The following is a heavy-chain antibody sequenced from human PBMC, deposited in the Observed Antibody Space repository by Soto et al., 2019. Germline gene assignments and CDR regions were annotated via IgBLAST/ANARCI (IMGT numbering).Heavy chain of an antibody. V-gene: IGHV5-51*01. CDR3: ARPKFVAVAGLSAFDI. Sequence: GESLKISCKGSGYSFTSYWIGWVRQMPGKGLEWMGIIYPGDSDTRYSPSFQGQVTISADKSISTAYLQWSSLKASDTAMYYCARPKFVAVAGLSAFDIWGQGTMVTVSS. D-gene: IGHD6-19*01. CDR1: GYSFTSYW. J-gene: IGHJ3*02. CDR2: IYPGDSDT.